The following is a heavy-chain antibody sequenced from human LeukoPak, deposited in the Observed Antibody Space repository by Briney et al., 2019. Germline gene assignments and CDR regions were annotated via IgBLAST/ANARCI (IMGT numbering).Heavy chain of an antibody. D-gene: IGHD3-22*01. CDR2: IKQDGSEK. CDR3: ARDLYYFECSGYYASDL. V-gene: IGHV3-7*01. J-gene: IGHJ5*02. CDR1: GFTFSDYW. Sequence: GGSLRLSCAASGFTFSDYWMSWVRQAPGKGLEWVANIKQDGSEKHYVDSLRGRFTISRDNAKNSLDLQMNSLRAEDTAVYFFARDLYYFECSGYYASDLWGQGTLVTVSS.